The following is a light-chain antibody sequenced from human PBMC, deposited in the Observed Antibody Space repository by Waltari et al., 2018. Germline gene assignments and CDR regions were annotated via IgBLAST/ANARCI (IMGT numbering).Light chain of an antibody. CDR2: GAS. Sequence: DIVMTQSPDSLAVSLGERATINCKYSQSVLSSSNNKNYLVWYQQKPGQPPQLLIYGASTRESGVPDRFTGSGSGTDFTLTISSLQAEDVAVYYCQQFYNTPWTFGQGTKVEIK. V-gene: IGKV4-1*01. CDR3: QQFYNTPWT. CDR1: QSVLSSSNNKNY. J-gene: IGKJ1*01.